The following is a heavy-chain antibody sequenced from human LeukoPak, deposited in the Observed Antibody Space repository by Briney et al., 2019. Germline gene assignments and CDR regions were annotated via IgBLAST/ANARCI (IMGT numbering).Heavy chain of an antibody. D-gene: IGHD4-17*01. J-gene: IGHJ4*02. CDR3: APIFGDYSDFDY. V-gene: IGHV4-34*01. CDR1: GGSSGSYY. CDR2: INHSGNT. Sequence: SSETLSLTCAVYGGSSGSYYRSWIRQPPGKGLEWIGEINHSGNTNYNPSLKSRVTISLDTSKNQFSLRLSSVTAADTALYYCAPIFGDYSDFDYWGQGTLVTVSS.